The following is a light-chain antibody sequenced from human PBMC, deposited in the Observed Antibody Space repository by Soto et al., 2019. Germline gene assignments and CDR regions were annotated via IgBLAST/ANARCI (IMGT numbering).Light chain of an antibody. CDR2: GAS. J-gene: IGKJ5*01. CDR1: QSISNN. Sequence: EIEFTQSPSTLSLSPGERATLSCRARQSISNNLAWYQQKLGQAPRLLIYGASTRATGIPARFSGSGSGTEFTLTISSLQSEDFAVYYCQQYHNWPPITFGQGTRLEI. V-gene: IGKV3D-15*01. CDR3: QQYHNWPPIT.